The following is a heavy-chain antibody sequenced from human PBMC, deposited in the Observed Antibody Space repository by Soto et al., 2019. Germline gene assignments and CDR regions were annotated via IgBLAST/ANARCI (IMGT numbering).Heavy chain of an antibody. CDR3: AKAPVKDFDWLLDY. CDR1: GFTFSSYA. J-gene: IGHJ4*02. D-gene: IGHD3-9*01. Sequence: GGSLRLSCAASGFTFSSYAMSWVRQAPGKGLEWVSAISGSGGSTYYADSVKGRFTISRDNSKNTLYLQMNSLRAEDTAVYYCAKAPVKDFDWLLDYWGQGTLVTVSS. V-gene: IGHV3-23*01. CDR2: ISGSGGST.